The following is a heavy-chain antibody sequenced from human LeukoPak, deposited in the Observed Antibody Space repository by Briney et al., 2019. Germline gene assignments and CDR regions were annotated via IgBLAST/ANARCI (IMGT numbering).Heavy chain of an antibody. CDR1: GFTFSSYW. J-gene: IGHJ3*02. CDR3: ARVIGTTVTTYAFDI. V-gene: IGHV3-74*01. D-gene: IGHD4-17*01. CDR2: INSDGSST. Sequence: GGSLRLSCAASGFTFSSYWMHWVRQAPGKGLVWVSRINSDGSSTSYADSVKSRFTISRDNAKNTLYLQMNSLRAEDTAVYYCARVIGTTVTTYAFDIWGQGTMVTVSS.